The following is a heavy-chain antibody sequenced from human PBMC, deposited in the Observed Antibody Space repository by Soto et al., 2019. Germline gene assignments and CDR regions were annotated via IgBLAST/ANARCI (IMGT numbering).Heavy chain of an antibody. D-gene: IGHD2-2*01. Sequence: SVKVSCKASGVTFSSYAISWVRPAPLQGLEWMVGLIPIFGTANYAQKFQGRVTITADEYTSTAYMELSSLRSEDTAVYYCARGGVVVPAAQDYYYYYGMDVWG. CDR1: GVTFSSYA. V-gene: IGHV1-69*13. CDR3: ARGGVVVPAAQDYYYYYGMDV. J-gene: IGHJ6*02. CDR2: LIPIFGTA.